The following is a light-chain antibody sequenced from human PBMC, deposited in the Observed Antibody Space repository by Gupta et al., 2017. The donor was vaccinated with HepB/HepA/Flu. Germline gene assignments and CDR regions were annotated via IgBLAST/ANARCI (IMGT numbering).Light chain of an antibody. CDR3: QQSHSTPLT. CDR1: QSIVTY. J-gene: IGKJ2*01. V-gene: IGKV1-39*01. CDR2: AAS. Sequence: DLQMTPSPSSLSASVGDRVTVTCRASQSIVTYLNWYQQKPGKAPKLLIYAASSLQYGVPSRFSGSGSGTDFTLTITTLQPDDFATYYCQQSHSTPLTFGRGTKLEIK.